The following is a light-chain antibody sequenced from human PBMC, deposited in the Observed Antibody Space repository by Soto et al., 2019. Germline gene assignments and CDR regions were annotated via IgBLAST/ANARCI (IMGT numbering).Light chain of an antibody. CDR1: QGISTY. CDR3: QKYNSSPLT. CDR2: AAS. V-gene: IGKV1-27*01. Sequence: DIQMTQSPSSLSASVGDRVTITCRASQGISTYLAWYQQKPGKVPKLLIYAASTLQSGVPSWFSGSGSGTDFTLTISSLQPEDVATYYRQKYNSSPLTFGQGTKVEIK. J-gene: IGKJ1*01.